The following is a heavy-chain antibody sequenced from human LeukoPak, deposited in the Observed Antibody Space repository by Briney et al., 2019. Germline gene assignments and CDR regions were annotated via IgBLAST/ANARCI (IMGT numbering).Heavy chain of an antibody. CDR1: GFTFSSYA. Sequence: GGSLRLSCGSSGFTFSSYAMRWVRQAPGKGLEWVSSVSGSGGSTYYADSVKGRFTISRDNSKNTLYLQMNSLRAEDTAVYYCAKPRAVGVNAFFDYWGQGTLVTVSS. V-gene: IGHV3-23*01. CDR3: AKPRAVGVNAFFDY. J-gene: IGHJ4*02. CDR2: VSGSGGST.